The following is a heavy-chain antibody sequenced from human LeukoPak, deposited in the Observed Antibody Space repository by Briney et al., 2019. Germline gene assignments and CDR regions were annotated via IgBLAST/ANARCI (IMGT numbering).Heavy chain of an antibody. J-gene: IGHJ4*02. V-gene: IGHV5-51*01. D-gene: IGHD5-24*01. Sequence: GESLKISCKGSGYSFTSYWIGWVRQMPGKGLEWMGIIYPGDSDTRYSPSFQGQVTISADKTISTAYLQWSSLKASDTAMYYCARHSPVEMATTWRGGFDYWGQGTLVTVSS. CDR2: IYPGDSDT. CDR1: GYSFTSYW. CDR3: ARHSPVEMATTWRGGFDY.